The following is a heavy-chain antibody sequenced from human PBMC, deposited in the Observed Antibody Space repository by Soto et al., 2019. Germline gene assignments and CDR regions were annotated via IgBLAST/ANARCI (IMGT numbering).Heavy chain of an antibody. CDR1: GGCIDSGAFS. CDR2: VTHSGTA. D-gene: IGHD6-19*01. J-gene: IGHJ4*02. CDR3: ARIHWAQSSLDY. V-gene: IGHV4-30-2*01. Sequence: SERLSLTCAVCGGCIDSGAFSVSWIRQPPGKGLEWIGYVTHSGTAYSIPSLNGRLTLSVDSSQTQFSLKLTSVTAADSAFYYCARIHWAQSSLDYWGRGILVTVSS.